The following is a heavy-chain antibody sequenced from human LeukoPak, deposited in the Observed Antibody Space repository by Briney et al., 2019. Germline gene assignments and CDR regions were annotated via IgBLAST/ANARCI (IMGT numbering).Heavy chain of an antibody. CDR3: ARVLPYDFWSGGAPGALDY. J-gene: IGHJ4*02. Sequence: SETLSLTCTVSGGSISSGDYYWSWIRQPPGKGLEWIGYIYYSWSTYYNPSPKSRVTISVDTSKNQFSLKLSSVTAADTAVYYCARVLPYDFWSGGAPGALDYWGQGTLVTVSS. D-gene: IGHD3-3*01. CDR1: GGSISSGDYY. V-gene: IGHV4-30-4*08. CDR2: IYYSWST.